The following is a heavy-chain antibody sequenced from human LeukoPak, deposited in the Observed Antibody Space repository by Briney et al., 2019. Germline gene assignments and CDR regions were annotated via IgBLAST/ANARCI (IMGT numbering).Heavy chain of an antibody. D-gene: IGHD1-26*01. V-gene: IGHV3-15*01. CDR3: TTAVGATGYDAFDI. CDR1: GFTFSNAW. J-gene: IGHJ3*02. Sequence: PGGSLRLSCAASGFTFSNAWMNWVRQAPGKGLEWVGRIKSKTDGGTTDYAAPGKGRFSISRDDSKNTLYLQMNSLKTEDTAVYYCTTAVGATGYDAFDIWGQGTMVTVSS. CDR2: IKSKTDGGTT.